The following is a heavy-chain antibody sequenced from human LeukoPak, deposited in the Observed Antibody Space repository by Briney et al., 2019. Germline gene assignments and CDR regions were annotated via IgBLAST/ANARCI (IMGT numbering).Heavy chain of an antibody. V-gene: IGHV1-2*02. CDR3: ARARYSGHFDY. Sequence: ASVKVSCKASGYTFTGYYIHGVRQPPGQGLEWMGWINPNSGGTNYAQKLQGRVTMTTDTSTSTAYMELRSLRSDDTAVYYCARARYSGHFDYWGQGTLVTVSS. J-gene: IGHJ4*02. CDR1: GYTFTGYY. D-gene: IGHD1-26*01. CDR2: INPNSGGT.